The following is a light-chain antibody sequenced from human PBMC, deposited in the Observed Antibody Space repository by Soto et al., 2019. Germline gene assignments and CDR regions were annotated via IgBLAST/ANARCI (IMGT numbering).Light chain of an antibody. CDR2: LAS. Sequence: IQLTQSPSSLSASVGDRVTITCRASQGIRNYLAWYQQKPGKAPNLLIYLASTLQGGVPSRFSGSGSGTDFSLTISSLQPEDVATYYCQYLNSFPLTFGGGTKVDTK. V-gene: IGKV1-9*01. CDR1: QGIRNY. J-gene: IGKJ4*01. CDR3: QYLNSFPLT.